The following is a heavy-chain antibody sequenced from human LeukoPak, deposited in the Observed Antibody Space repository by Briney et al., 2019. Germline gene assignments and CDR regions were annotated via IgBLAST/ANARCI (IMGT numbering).Heavy chain of an antibody. CDR3: ARWGYYDSSGYFSDAFDI. CDR2: IYYSGST. D-gene: IGHD3-22*01. V-gene: IGHV4-61*01. CDR1: GGSVSVSSGSYY. Sequence: PSETLSLTCTVSGGSVSVSSGSYYWSWIRQPPGKGLEWIGYIYYSGSTNYNPSLKSRVTISVDTSKNQFSLKLSSVTAADTAVYYCARWGYYDSSGYFSDAFDIWGQGTMVTVSS. J-gene: IGHJ3*02.